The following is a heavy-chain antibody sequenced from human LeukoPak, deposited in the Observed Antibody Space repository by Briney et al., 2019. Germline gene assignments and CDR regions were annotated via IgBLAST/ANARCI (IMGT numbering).Heavy chain of an antibody. J-gene: IGHJ4*02. CDR3: ARDLGYCSSTSCLYYFDY. Sequence: SETLSLTCAVYGGSFSGYYWSWIRQPPGKGLEWIGEINHSGSTNYNPSLKSRVTISVDTSKNQFSLKLSSVTAADTAVYYCARDLGYCSSTSCLYYFDYWGLGTLVTVSS. V-gene: IGHV4-34*01. CDR1: GGSFSGYY. D-gene: IGHD2-2*01. CDR2: INHSGST.